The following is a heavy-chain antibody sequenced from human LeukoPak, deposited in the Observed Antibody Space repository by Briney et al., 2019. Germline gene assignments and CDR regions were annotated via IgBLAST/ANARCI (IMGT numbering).Heavy chain of an antibody. V-gene: IGHV3-9*03. Sequence: PGRSLRLSCAASGFTFDDYAMHWVRQAPGKGLERVSGISWNSGSIGYADSVKGRFTISRDNAKNSLYLQMNSLRAEDMALYYCAKVGSWNWNDAYFDYWGQGTLVTVSS. CDR2: ISWNSGSI. J-gene: IGHJ4*02. D-gene: IGHD1-1*01. CDR1: GFTFDDYA. CDR3: AKVGSWNWNDAYFDY.